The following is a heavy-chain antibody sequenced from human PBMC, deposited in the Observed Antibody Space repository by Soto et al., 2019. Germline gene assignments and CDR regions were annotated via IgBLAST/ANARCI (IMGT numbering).Heavy chain of an antibody. CDR1: GFTFSDYY. D-gene: IGHD3-10*01. V-gene: IGHV3-11*01. CDR2: ISSSGSTI. CDR3: ARDPSIITMVRGVTDRNPVLGNKADY. Sequence: GGSLRLSCAASGFTFSDYYMSWIRQAPGKGLEWVSYISSSGSTIYYADSVKGRFTISRDNAKNSLYLQMNSLRAEDTAVYYCARDPSIITMVRGVTDRNPVLGNKADYWGQGTLVTVSS. J-gene: IGHJ4*02.